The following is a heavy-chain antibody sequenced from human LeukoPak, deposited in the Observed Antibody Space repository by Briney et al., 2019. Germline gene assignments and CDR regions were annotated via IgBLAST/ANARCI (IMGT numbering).Heavy chain of an antibody. Sequence: PGGSLRLSCAASGFTFSTYSMNWVRQAPGKGLEWVSYVSSSGSTIYYADSVKGRFTISRDNAKNSLYLQMNSLRAEDTAVYYCARGIAAAGTFDYWGQGTLVTVSS. J-gene: IGHJ4*02. CDR1: GFTFSTYS. CDR3: ARGIAAAGTFDY. CDR2: VSSSGSTI. D-gene: IGHD6-13*01. V-gene: IGHV3-48*04.